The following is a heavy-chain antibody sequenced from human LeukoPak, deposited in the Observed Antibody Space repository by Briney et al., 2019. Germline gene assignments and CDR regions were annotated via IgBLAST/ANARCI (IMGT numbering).Heavy chain of an antibody. D-gene: IGHD2-21*01. CDR1: GFTVSSNY. J-gene: IGHJ4*02. CDR3: ARESGLFSPFDY. V-gene: IGHV3-66*01. CDR2: IYSGGST. Sequence: PGRSLRLSCAASGFTVSSNYMSWVRQAPGKGLEWVSVIYSGGSTYYADSVKGRFTISRDNSKNTLYLQMNSLRAEDTAVYYCARESGLFSPFDYWGQGTLVTVSS.